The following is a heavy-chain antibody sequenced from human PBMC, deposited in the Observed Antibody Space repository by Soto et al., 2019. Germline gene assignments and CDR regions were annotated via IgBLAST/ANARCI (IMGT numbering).Heavy chain of an antibody. D-gene: IGHD2-21*02. CDR3: ARQRTSVVTQAYFDS. J-gene: IGHJ4*02. CDR1: GGSLSSGDYY. V-gene: IGHV4-39*01. Sequence: SETLSLTCTVSGGSLSSGDYYWSWIRQPPGKGLEWIGYIYYSGSTYNNPSLKSRVSMSVDTSKNQFSLKLRSVTAADTALYYCARQRTSVVTQAYFDSWGQGSLVTVSS. CDR2: IYYSGST.